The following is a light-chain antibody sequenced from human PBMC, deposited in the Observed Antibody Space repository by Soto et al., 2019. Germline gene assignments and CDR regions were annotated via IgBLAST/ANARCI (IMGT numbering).Light chain of an antibody. CDR2: DAS. V-gene: IGKV1-33*01. Sequence: DIQMTQSPSSLSASVGDRVTITCQASPNINNYLNWYQQKPGRAPKLLIYDASNLEAGVPSRFRGSVSGPDFTFTISRLQPEDIATYYCQQYENLPTFGQGTRLEIK. CDR3: QQYENLPT. CDR1: PNINNY. J-gene: IGKJ5*01.